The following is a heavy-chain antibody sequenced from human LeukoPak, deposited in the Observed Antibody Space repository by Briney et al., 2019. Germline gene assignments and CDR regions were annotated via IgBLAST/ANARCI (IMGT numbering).Heavy chain of an antibody. CDR3: ARPLSSSWSRGWFDP. Sequence: SETLSLTCAVYGGSFSGYYWSWIRQPPGKGLEWIGEINHSGSTNYNPSLKSRVTISVDTSKNQFSLKLSSVTAADTAVYYCARPLSSSWSRGWFDPWGQGTLVTVSS. D-gene: IGHD6-13*01. CDR1: GGSFSGYY. CDR2: INHSGST. J-gene: IGHJ5*02. V-gene: IGHV4-34*01.